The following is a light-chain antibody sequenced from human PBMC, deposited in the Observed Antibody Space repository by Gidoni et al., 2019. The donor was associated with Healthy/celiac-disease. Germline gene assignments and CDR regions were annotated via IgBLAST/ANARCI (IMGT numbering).Light chain of an antibody. CDR2: SAS. V-gene: IGKV1-39*01. J-gene: IGKJ2*01. CDR1: QSTSSY. Sequence: DIQMTQSPYSLSASVGDRVTITCRASQSTSSYLNWYQQKPGKAPKLLIYSASSLQSGVPSRFNGSGSGTDFTLTISRLQPEDFATYYCPQSYSTPPYTFGQGTKLEIK. CDR3: PQSYSTPPYT.